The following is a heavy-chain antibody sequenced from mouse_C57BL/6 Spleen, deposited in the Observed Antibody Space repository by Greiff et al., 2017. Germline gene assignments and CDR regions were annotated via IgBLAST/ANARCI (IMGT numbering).Heavy chain of an antibody. D-gene: IGHD2-3*01. Sequence: EVQLQESVAELVRPGASVKLSCTASGFNIKNTYMHWVKQRPEQGLEWIGRIDPANGNTNYTPKFQGKATITADTSSNTAYLQLSSLTSEDTAIYYCASSRSYDGYYVDYWGQGTPLTVSA. CDR2: IDPANGNT. V-gene: IGHV14-3*01. CDR1: GFNIKNTY. J-gene: IGHJ2*01. CDR3: ASSRSYDGYYVDY.